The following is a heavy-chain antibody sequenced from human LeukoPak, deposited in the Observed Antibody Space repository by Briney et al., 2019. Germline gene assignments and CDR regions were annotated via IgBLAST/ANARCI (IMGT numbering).Heavy chain of an antibody. CDR2: ISGSGGST. D-gene: IGHD3-9*01. J-gene: IGHJ4*02. CDR1: GFTFSSYA. CDR3: AKTSTVDFGWLLLGYFDY. Sequence: PGGSLRLSCAASGFTFSSYAMSWVRQAPGKGLEWVSAISGSGGSTYYADSVKGRFTISRDNSKNTLYLQMNSLRAEDTAVYYCAKTSTVDFGWLLLGYFDYWGQGTLVTVSS. V-gene: IGHV3-23*01.